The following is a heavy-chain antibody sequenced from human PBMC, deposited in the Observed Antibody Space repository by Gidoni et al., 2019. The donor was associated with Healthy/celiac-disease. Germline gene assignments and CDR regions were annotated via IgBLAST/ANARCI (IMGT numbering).Heavy chain of an antibody. Sequence: QVQLVESGGGVVQPGRSLRLSCAASGFTFSSYAMHWVRQAPGKGLEWVAVISYDGSNKYYADSVKGRFTISRDNSKNTLYLQMNSLRAEDTAVYYCAREKVGYVVVVAATVRYPRYFDYWGQGTLVTVSS. CDR1: GFTFSSYA. CDR3: AREKVGYVVVVAATVRYPRYFDY. D-gene: IGHD2-15*01. V-gene: IGHV3-30-3*01. J-gene: IGHJ4*02. CDR2: ISYDGSNK.